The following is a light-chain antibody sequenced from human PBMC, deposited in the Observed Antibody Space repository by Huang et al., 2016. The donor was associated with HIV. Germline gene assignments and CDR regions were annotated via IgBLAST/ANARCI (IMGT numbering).Light chain of an antibody. CDR1: QSVSTN. CDR2: CAS. J-gene: IGKJ4*01. V-gene: IGKV3-15*01. CDR3: QQYNIWPLT. Sequence: EIVMTQSPATLSVSPGERVTLSCRASQSVSTNLVWYQQKPGQAPRLLIYCASTRATGVPARFSASGSGTEFTLTISSLQFEDFEVYYCQQYNIWPLTFGGGTKVEIK.